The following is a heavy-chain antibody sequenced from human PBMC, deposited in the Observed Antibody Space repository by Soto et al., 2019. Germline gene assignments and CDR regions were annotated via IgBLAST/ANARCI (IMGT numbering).Heavy chain of an antibody. V-gene: IGHV3-72*01. J-gene: IGHJ4*02. CDR2: IKNKANSYTT. D-gene: IGHD1-26*01. Sequence: EVQLVESGGGLVQPGGSLRLSCAASGFTFSAHYMDWVRQAPGKVLEWVGRIKNKANSYTTEYAASVEGRCTISREDSQNSLYLQMNSLKTEDTAVYYCARVSLVGPSGGRYFDYWGQGSQVAVSS. CDR1: GFTFSAHY. CDR3: ARVSLVGPSGGRYFDY.